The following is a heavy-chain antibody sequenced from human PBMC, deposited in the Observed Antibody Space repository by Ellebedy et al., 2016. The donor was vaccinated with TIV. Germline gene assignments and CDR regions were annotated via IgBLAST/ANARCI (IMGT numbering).Heavy chain of an antibody. CDR3: ARSSSGSYHLVPFDY. CDR2: ISTYKGNT. V-gene: IGHV1-18*01. J-gene: IGHJ4*02. CDR1: GYTFTSYD. Sequence: ASVKVSXXASGYTFTSYDINWVRQAPGQGLDWMGWISTYKGNTKYAQKFQGRVTMTTDTSTSTAYMELRSLRSDDTAVYYCARSSSGSYHLVPFDYWGQGTLVTVSS. D-gene: IGHD1-26*01.